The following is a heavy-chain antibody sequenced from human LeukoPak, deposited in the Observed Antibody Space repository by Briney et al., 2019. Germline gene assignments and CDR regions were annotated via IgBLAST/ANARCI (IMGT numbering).Heavy chain of an antibody. D-gene: IGHD3-22*01. V-gene: IGHV4-34*01. J-gene: IGHJ6*03. CDR3: ARRVGYDSSGYYSWYYYYYMDV. CDR2: INHSGST. CDR1: GGSFSGYY. Sequence: PSETLSLTCAVYGGSFSGYYWSWIRQPPGKGLEWIGEINHSGSTNYNPSLKSRVTISVDTSKNQFSLKLSSVTAADTAVYYCARRVGYDSSGYYSWYYYYYMDVWGKGTTVTVSS.